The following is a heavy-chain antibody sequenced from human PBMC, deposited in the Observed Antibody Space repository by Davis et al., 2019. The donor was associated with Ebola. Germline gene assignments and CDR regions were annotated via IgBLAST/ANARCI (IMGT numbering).Heavy chain of an antibody. CDR3: ARDRVCSGATCYAYFDF. CDR2: INPNSRDT. V-gene: IGHV1-2*04. CDR1: GYTFTGYY. D-gene: IGHD2-15*01. J-gene: IGHJ4*02. Sequence: AASVKVSCKASGYTFTGYYIHWVRQAPGQGLEWMGWINPNSRDTKHSQKFQGWVTMTRDTPISTAYMELNRLTSDDTAVYYCARDRVCSGATCYAYFDFWGQGTLVTVSS.